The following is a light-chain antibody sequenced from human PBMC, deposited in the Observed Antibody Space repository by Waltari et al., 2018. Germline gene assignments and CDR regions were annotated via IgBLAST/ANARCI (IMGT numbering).Light chain of an antibody. J-gene: IGLJ1*01. V-gene: IGLV2-23*02. Sequence: QSALTQPASVSGSPGQSITISCTGTSSDVGNFNLVSWYQQHPGKVPKLLIYEVSKRPSGVSNHFSGSKSGNTASLTISGLRAEDEADYYCCSYAGSRTYVFGTGTKVTVL. CDR3: CSYAGSRTYV. CDR2: EVS. CDR1: SSDVGNFNL.